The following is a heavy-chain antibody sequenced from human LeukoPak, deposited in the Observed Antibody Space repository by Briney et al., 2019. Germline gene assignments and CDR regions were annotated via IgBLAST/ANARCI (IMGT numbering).Heavy chain of an antibody. CDR3: ARRTNYLALDY. J-gene: IGHJ4*02. Sequence: PGGSLRLSCAASGFTFSGSWMSWVRQTPEKGLEWVANMSPDGTEKYYVDSVKGRFTISRDNAKNSLYLQMNSLRAEDTAVYYCARRTNYLALDYWGQGTLVTVSS. CDR2: MSPDGTEK. D-gene: IGHD4/OR15-4a*01. CDR1: GFTFSGSW. V-gene: IGHV3-7*01.